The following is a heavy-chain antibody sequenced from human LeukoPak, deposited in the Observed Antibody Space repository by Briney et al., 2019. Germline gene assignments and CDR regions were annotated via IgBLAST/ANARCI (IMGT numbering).Heavy chain of an antibody. V-gene: IGHV3-30*02. Sequence: PGGSLRLSCTASGFTFSSYGMHWVRQAPGKGLEWVAFIRYDGSNKYYAGSVKGRFTISRDNSKNTLYLQMNSLRAEDTAVYYCAKGPLGREDAFDIWGQGTMVTVSS. J-gene: IGHJ3*02. CDR2: IRYDGSNK. D-gene: IGHD3-16*01. CDR3: AKGPLGREDAFDI. CDR1: GFTFSSYG.